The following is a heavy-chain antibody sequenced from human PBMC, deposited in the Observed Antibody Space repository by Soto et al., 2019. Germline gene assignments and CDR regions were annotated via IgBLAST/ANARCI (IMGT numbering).Heavy chain of an antibody. Sequence: EVQLVESGGGLVQPGGSLRLSCAASGFTFSNYWMHWVRQAPGKGLVWVSRINSDESSTNYADSVKGRFTISRDNAKNTLYLQMNSLRAEDTAVYYCAVRYFDWLSGPEYNNGMDVWGQGTTVTVSS. CDR3: AVRYFDWLSGPEYNNGMDV. V-gene: IGHV3-74*01. CDR1: GFTFSNYW. J-gene: IGHJ6*02. D-gene: IGHD3-9*01. CDR2: INSDESST.